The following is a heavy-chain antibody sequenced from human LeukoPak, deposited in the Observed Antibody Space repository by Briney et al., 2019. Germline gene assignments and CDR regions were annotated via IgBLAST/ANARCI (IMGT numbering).Heavy chain of an antibody. J-gene: IGHJ6*02. CDR3: ARDKFDYGDYYYYYGMDV. CDR1: GFTFRTYG. D-gene: IGHD4-17*01. CDR2: IWSDGSNK. Sequence: GGFLRLSCAASGFTFRTYGMHWVRQTPGKGLEWVAVIWSDGSNKEYVDSVRGRFTISRDNSRNTLSLQMNSLRGEDTAVYYCARDKFDYGDYYYYYGMDVWGQGTTVTVSS. V-gene: IGHV3-33*01.